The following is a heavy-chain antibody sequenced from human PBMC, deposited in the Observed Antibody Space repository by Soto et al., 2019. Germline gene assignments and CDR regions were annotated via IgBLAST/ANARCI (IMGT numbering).Heavy chain of an antibody. D-gene: IGHD5-12*01. CDR2: IYYSGST. Sequence: SETLSLTCTVSGGSISGSSYYWGWIRQPPGKGLEWIGSIYYSGSTYYNPSLKSRVTISVDTSKNQFSLKLSSVTAADTAVYYCARCRGYSGYDWGQGTLVTVSS. CDR3: ARCRGYSGYD. CDR1: GGSISGSSYY. V-gene: IGHV4-39*01. J-gene: IGHJ4*02.